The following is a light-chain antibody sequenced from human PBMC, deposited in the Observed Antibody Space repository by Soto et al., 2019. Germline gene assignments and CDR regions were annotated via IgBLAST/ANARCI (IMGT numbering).Light chain of an antibody. J-gene: IGKJ1*01. V-gene: IGKV3-15*01. CDR1: QVVSTSY. CDR3: QQCNNWPRT. Sequence: EIVLTQAPANLSLSPGERATLSCRASQVVSTSYLAWYYQKPGQAPRLLIYGASTRATGIPARFSGSGSGTEFTLIIISLQSEDFAVYYCQQCNNWPRTFGQGTKVDIK. CDR2: GAS.